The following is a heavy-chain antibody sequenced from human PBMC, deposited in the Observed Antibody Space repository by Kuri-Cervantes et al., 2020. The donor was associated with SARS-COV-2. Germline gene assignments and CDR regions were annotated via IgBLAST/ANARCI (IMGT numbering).Heavy chain of an antibody. D-gene: IGHD3-3*01. CDR2: IKQDGSEK. V-gene: IGHV3-7*03. J-gene: IGHJ4*02. CDR1: GFTFSSYW. CDR3: LVLCPEGVFIIRPPFDY. Sequence: GGSLRLSCAASGFTFSSYWMSWVRQAPGKGLEWVANIKQDGSEKYYVDSVKGRFTTSRDNANNSLYLQMNSLRAEDMALCYSLVLCPEGVFIIRPPFDYWGQGTLVTVSS.